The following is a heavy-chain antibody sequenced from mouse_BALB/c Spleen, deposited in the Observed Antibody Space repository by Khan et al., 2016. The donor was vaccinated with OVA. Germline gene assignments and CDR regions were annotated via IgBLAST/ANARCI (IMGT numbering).Heavy chain of an antibody. CDR2: LYYSGTT. CDR3: ARDRGGFDSYYFDY. J-gene: IGHJ2*01. CDR1: GISITTGNYR. V-gene: IGHV3-5*02. D-gene: IGHD2-2*01. Sequence: EVQLQESGPGLVKPSQTVSLTCTVTGISITTGNYRWSWIRHFPGNKLEWIGYLYYSGTTTYNPSLTSRTTITRDTSKNRFFLEMNSWTTEDTATYYCARDRGGFDSYYFDYWGQGTALTVSS.